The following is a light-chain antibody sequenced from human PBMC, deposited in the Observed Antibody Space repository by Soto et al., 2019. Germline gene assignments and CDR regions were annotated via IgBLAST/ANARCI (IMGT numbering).Light chain of an antibody. CDR1: SSDVGAYNF. J-gene: IGLJ1*01. CDR2: DVS. CDR3: SSDTSSSTHV. Sequence: QSALTQPASVSGSPGQSITISCTGTSSDVGAYNFVSWYQQHPGKVPKLMIFDVSSRPSGVSDRFSGSKSGNTASLTISGLQAEDEGDYYCSSDTSSSTHVFGSGTKLTV. V-gene: IGLV2-14*03.